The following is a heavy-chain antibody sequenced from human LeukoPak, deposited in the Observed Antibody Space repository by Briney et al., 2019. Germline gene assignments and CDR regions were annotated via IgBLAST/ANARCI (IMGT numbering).Heavy chain of an antibody. J-gene: IGHJ4*02. CDR1: GFIFSTYA. D-gene: IGHD1-26*01. CDR3: AKDLTLGATYFDY. V-gene: IGHV3-30-3*01. Sequence: GGSLRLSCSASGFIFSTYAMHWVRQPPGKGLEWLAAISYDGSNRCNADSVKGRFTISRDNSKNTLYLQMNSLRAEDTAVYYCAKDLTLGATYFDYWGQGTLVTVSS. CDR2: ISYDGSNR.